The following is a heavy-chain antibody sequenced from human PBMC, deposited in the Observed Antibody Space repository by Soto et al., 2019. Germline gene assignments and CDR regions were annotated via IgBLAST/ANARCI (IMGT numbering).Heavy chain of an antibody. CDR1: GGSVSSSSYY. CDR3: ASLVEYHWNNADY. D-gene: IGHD1-20*01. Sequence: QLQLQESGAGLVKPSETLSLTCTVSGGSVSSSSYYWGWIRQPPGKGLEWIGSIYYSGSTYYNPSLKSRVPISVDTYKNQFALTMTSVTAADTAVYYCASLVEYHWNNADYWGQGTLVTVSS. V-gene: IGHV4-39*01. J-gene: IGHJ4*02. CDR2: IYYSGST.